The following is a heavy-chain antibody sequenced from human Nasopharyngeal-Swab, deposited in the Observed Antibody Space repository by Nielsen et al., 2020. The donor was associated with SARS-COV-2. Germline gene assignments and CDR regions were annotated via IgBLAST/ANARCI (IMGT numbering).Heavy chain of an antibody. D-gene: IGHD5-18*01. V-gene: IGHV3-74*01. Sequence: GESLKISCAASGFTFSNYWMHWVRQTPGKGLVWVSTIASNGGTTNYADSVKGRFTISRDNAKNSLYLQMNSLRAEDTAVYYCARGDTDLVTIRDYWGQGTLVTVSS. CDR2: IASNGGTT. CDR3: ARGDTDLVTIRDY. J-gene: IGHJ4*02. CDR1: GFTFSNYW.